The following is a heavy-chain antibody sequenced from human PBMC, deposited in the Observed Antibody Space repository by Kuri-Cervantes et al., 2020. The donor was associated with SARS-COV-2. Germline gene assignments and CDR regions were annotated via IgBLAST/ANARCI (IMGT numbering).Heavy chain of an antibody. V-gene: IGHV3-21*01. CDR2: ISSSSSYI. D-gene: IGHD3-22*01. CDR3: ARGSAYYDSSGPETFDI. J-gene: IGHJ3*02. CDR1: GFTFSSYS. Sequence: LSLTCAASGFTFSSYSMNWVRQAPGKGLEWVSSISSSSSYIYYADSVKGRFTISRDNAKNSLYLQMNSLRAEDTAVYYCARGSAYYDSSGPETFDIWGQGTMVTVSS.